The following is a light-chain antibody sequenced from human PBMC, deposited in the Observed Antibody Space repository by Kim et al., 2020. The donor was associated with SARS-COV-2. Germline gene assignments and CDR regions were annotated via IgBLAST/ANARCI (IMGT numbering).Light chain of an antibody. CDR3: QQYITAPWT. CDR2: DAS. V-gene: IGKV1-27*01. Sequence: DIQMIQSPSSLSASVGDRVTITCRASQGMSNSLAGSQQKPGTGPKVLIYDASTLQSGVPSRFSGSGSGTDFTLTISSLQPEDVATYYCQQYITAPWTLGQGTKVDIK. CDR1: QGMSNS. J-gene: IGKJ1*01.